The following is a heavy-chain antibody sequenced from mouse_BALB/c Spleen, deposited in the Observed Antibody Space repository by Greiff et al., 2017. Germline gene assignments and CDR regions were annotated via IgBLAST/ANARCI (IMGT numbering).Heavy chain of an antibody. J-gene: IGHJ3*01. Sequence: VQLQQSGPELVKPGASVKISCKASGYTFTDYNMHWVKQSHGKSLEWIGYIYPYNGGTGYNQKFKSKATLTVDNSSSTAYMELRSLPSEDSAVYYCARESFTTATTWFAYWGQGTLVTVAA. V-gene: IGHV1S29*02. CDR1: GYTFTDYN. D-gene: IGHD1-2*01. CDR3: ARESFTTATTWFAY. CDR2: IYPYNGGT.